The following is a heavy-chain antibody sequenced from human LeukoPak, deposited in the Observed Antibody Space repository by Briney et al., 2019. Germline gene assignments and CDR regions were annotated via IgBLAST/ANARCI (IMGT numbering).Heavy chain of an antibody. CDR3: ARGGWSLDS. CDR2: IHYSGST. CDR1: GGSISSYY. D-gene: IGHD3-10*01. Sequence: ASETLSLTCTVSGGSISSYYWSWIRQPPGKGLEWIGNIHYSGSTNYNPSLRSRVTISVDTSKTQFSLNLSSVTAADTAVYYCARGGWSLDSWGQGTLVTVSS. V-gene: IGHV4-59*01. J-gene: IGHJ4*02.